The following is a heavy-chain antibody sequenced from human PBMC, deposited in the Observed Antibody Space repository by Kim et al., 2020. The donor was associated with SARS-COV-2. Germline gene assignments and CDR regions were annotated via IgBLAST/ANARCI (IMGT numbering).Heavy chain of an antibody. J-gene: IGHJ3*02. CDR3: AREYYDSSGYLSSYDAFDI. Sequence: GRFTISRDNSKNTLYVQMNSLRAEDTAVYYCAREYYDSSGYLSSYDAFDIWGQGTMVTVSS. V-gene: IGHV3-23*01. D-gene: IGHD3-22*01.